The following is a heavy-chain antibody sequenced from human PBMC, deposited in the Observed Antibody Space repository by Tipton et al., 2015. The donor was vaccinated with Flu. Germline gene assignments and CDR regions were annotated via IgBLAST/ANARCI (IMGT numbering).Heavy chain of an antibody. Sequence: TLSLTCTVSGGSISSYYWSWIRQPAGKGLEWIGRIYTSGSTNYNPSLKSRVTMSVDTSKNQFSLTLSSVTAADTAVYYCARDSDIVVDNWFDPWGQGTLVTVSS. V-gene: IGHV4-4*07. J-gene: IGHJ5*02. CDR1: GGSISSYY. D-gene: IGHD2-15*01. CDR3: ARDSDIVVDNWFDP. CDR2: IYTSGST.